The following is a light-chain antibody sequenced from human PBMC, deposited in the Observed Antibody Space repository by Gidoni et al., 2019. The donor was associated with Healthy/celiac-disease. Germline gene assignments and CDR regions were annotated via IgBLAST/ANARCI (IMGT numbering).Light chain of an antibody. Sequence: EIVLTQSPGTLSLSPGERATLSCRARQSVSSSYLAWYQQKPGQAPRLRIYGASSRATGIPDRFSGSGSGTDFTITISRLEPEDFAVYYCQRYGSSPRTFGQGTKVEIK. CDR3: QRYGSSPRT. CDR2: GAS. CDR1: QSVSSSY. V-gene: IGKV3-20*01. J-gene: IGKJ1*01.